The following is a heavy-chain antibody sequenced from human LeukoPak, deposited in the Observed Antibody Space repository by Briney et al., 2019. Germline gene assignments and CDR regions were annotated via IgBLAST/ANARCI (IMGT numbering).Heavy chain of an antibody. J-gene: IGHJ4*02. CDR1: GGSFSGYY. Sequence: SETLSFTCAVYGGSFSGYYWSWIRQPPGKGLEWIGEINHSGSTNYNPSLKSRVTISVDTSKNQFSLKLSSVTAADTAVYYCARGSVLAVAGTEYWGQGTLVTVSS. V-gene: IGHV4-34*01. D-gene: IGHD6-19*01. CDR2: INHSGST. CDR3: ARGSVLAVAGTEY.